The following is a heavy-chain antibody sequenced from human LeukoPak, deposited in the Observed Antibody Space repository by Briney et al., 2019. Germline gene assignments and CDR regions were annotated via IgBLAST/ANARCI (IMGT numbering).Heavy chain of an antibody. J-gene: IGHJ4*02. D-gene: IGHD6-6*01. V-gene: IGHV1-2*02. CDR1: GYTFTGYY. CDR3: ARVSYSSSDPDDY. CDR2: INPNSGGT. Sequence: GASVKVSCKASGYTFTGYYMHWVRQAPGQGLEWVGWINPNSGGTNYAQKFQGRVTMTRDTSISTAYMELSRLRSDDTAVYYCARVSYSSSDPDDYWGQGTLVTVSS.